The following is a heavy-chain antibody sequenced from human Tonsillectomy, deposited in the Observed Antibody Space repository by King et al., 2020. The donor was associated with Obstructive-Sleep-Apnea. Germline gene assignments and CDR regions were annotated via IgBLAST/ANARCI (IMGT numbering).Heavy chain of an antibody. J-gene: IGHJ6*02. CDR1: GFTFDDYA. CDR2: ISWNSYSI. V-gene: IGHV3-9*01. CDR3: ARDNHGLDV. Sequence: VQLVESGGGLVQPGRSLRLSCAASGFTFDDYAMHWVRQAPGKGLEWVSGISWNSYSIDYADSVKGRFTISRDNAKNSLYLQMNRLRAEDTASYYCARDNHGLDVWGRGTTVTVSS.